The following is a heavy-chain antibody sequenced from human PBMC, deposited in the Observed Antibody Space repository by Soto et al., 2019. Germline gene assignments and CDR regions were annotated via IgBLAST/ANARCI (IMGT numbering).Heavy chain of an antibody. V-gene: IGHV2-5*02. CDR2: IYWDDDT. CDR1: GFSLSTTGVG. CDR3: AQRLPNWGLGRERGNWFEP. D-gene: IGHD3-16*01. Sequence: QITLKESGPTLVRPTQTLTLTCTFSGFSLSTTGVGVGWIRQPPGQALEWLAPIYWDDDTRYSPTLKGRFTITKDTSKNEVLRTMTNSDPVDTARYYWAQRLPNWGLGRERGNWFEPWGQGTVVTVSS. J-gene: IGHJ5*02.